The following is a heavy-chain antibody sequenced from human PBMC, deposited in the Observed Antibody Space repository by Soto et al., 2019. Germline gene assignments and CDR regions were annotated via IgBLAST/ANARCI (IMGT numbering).Heavy chain of an antibody. V-gene: IGHV2-26*01. CDR1: GFSLTTGKMG. J-gene: IGHJ6*02. Sequence: SGPTLVNPTETLTLTCTVSGFSLTTGKMGVSWIRQPPGKALEWLAHIFSDNERSYSTSLQGRLTISKDTSGSQVVLSMTNVDPVDTATYYCTRMNVDSYQFYYAMDVWGQGTTVTVSS. CDR3: TRMNVDSYQFYYAMDV. D-gene: IGHD4-17*01. CDR2: IFSDNER.